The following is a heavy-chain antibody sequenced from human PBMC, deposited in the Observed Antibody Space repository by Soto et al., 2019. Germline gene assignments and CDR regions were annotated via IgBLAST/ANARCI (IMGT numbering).Heavy chain of an antibody. V-gene: IGHV1-2*04. D-gene: IGHD5-12*01. CDR3: ARGTPITYWYFDL. Sequence: QVQLVQSGAEVKKPGASVKVSCKASGYTFTGYYMHWVRQAPGQGLEWMGWINPNSGGTNYAQKFQGWDTMTRSTSIITAHMALSRLCSDDTAVYYCARGTPITYWYFDLWGRGTLVTVSS. J-gene: IGHJ2*01. CDR2: INPNSGGT. CDR1: GYTFTGYY.